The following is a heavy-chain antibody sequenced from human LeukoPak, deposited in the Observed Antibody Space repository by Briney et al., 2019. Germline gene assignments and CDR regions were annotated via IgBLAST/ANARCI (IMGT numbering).Heavy chain of an antibody. J-gene: IGHJ6*02. CDR3: ARGGAVAGTRLRKYYYYYGMDV. CDR1: GFTFSSYA. D-gene: IGHD6-19*01. Sequence: PGRSLRLSCAASGFTFSSYAMHWVRQAPGKGLEGVAVISYDGSNKYYADSVKGRFTISRDNSKNTLYLQMNSLRAEDTAVYYCARGGAVAGTRLRKYYYYYGMDVWGQGTTVTVSS. V-gene: IGHV3-30-3*01. CDR2: ISYDGSNK.